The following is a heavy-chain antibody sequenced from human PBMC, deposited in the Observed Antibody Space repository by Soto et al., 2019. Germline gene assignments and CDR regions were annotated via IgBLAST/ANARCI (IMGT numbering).Heavy chain of an antibody. Sequence: QVHLVQSGPEVKQPGASVKVSCRTSGYTFTNYDIGWVRQATGQGLEWMGWMNPDSANTGYAQKFQGRVTRTRDTSTRKAYMELNSLTSEDTGTNYCGREILDKLLSDYRGQGSLVIVSS. CDR3: GREILDKLLSDY. J-gene: IGHJ4*02. CDR2: MNPDSANT. D-gene: IGHD1-26*01. CDR1: GYTFTNYD. V-gene: IGHV1-8*01.